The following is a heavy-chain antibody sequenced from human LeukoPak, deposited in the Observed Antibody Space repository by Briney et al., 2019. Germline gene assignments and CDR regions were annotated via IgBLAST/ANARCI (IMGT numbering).Heavy chain of an antibody. CDR2: VYPGDSDA. CDR3: ARLRPQDAFDI. Sequence: GESLKISCKGSGYSFTNYWIGWVRQMPGKGLEWMGIVYPGDSDARYSPPFQGQVTISADKSISTAYLQWSSLKASDTAIYYCARLRPQDAFDIWGQGTVVTVSS. V-gene: IGHV5-51*01. CDR1: GYSFTNYW. J-gene: IGHJ3*02.